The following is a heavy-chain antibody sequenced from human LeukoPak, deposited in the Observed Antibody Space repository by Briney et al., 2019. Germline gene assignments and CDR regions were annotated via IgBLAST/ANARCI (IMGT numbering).Heavy chain of an antibody. Sequence: SETLSLTCAVSGGSINSHYWTWIRQPPEKGLEWIGHIFYSGSSNYKPSLKSRVTMSVDRSKNQFSLKLRSVTAADTAVYFCARAGPWQIDPWGQGTLVTVSS. J-gene: IGHJ5*02. CDR1: GGSINSHY. CDR3: ARAGPWQIDP. D-gene: IGHD3-10*01. CDR2: IFYSGSS. V-gene: IGHV4-59*11.